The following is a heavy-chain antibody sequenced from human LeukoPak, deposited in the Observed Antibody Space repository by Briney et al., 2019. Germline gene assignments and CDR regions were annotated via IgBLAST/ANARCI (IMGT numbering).Heavy chain of an antibody. D-gene: IGHD1-26*01. CDR3: AGLVGAQKWGSYYYYYYYTDV. V-gene: IGHV3-21*01. CDR2: ISSSSSYI. CDR1: GFTFSSYS. J-gene: IGHJ6*03. Sequence: GGSLRLSCAASGFTFSSYSMNWVRQAPGEGLEWVSSISSSSSYIYYADSVKGRFTISRDNAKNSLYPQMNSLRAEDTAVYYCAGLVGAQKWGSYYYYYYYTDVWGKGTTVTVSS.